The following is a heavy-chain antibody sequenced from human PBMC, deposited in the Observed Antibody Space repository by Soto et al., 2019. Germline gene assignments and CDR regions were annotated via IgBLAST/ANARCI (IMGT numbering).Heavy chain of an antibody. J-gene: IGHJ5*02. D-gene: IGHD3-10*01. CDR2: IYYSGST. CDR1: GGSISSGDYY. V-gene: IGHV4-30-4*01. Sequence: SETLSLTCTVSGGSISSGDYYWSWIRQPPGKGLEWIGYIYYSGSTYYNPSLKSRVTISVDTSKNQFSLKLSSVTAADTAVYYCAREITMVNTRWFDPWGQGTLVTVSS. CDR3: AREITMVNTRWFDP.